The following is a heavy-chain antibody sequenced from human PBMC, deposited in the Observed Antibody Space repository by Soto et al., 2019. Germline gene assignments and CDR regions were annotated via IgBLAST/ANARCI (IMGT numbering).Heavy chain of an antibody. Sequence: ASETLSLTCAVYGGSFSGYYWSWIRQPPGKGLEWIGEINHSGSTNYNPSLKSRVTISVDTSKNQFSLKLTSVAAADTAVYYCVREGTKLSPHGYIMAAGHCDSWGQGAMGSVSA. D-gene: IGHD5-12*01. CDR2: INHSGST. J-gene: IGHJ4*02. CDR1: GGSFSGYY. CDR3: VREGTKLSPHGYIMAAGHCDS. V-gene: IGHV4-34*01.